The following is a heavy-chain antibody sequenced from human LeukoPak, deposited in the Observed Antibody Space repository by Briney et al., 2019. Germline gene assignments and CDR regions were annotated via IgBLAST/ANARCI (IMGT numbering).Heavy chain of an antibody. Sequence: ASVKVSCKASGGTFSSYAISWVRQAPGQGLEWMGGIIPIFGTANYAQKFQGRVTITADESTSTAYMELSSLRSEDTAVYYCATVLDRGVIAPFDYWGQGTLVTVSS. J-gene: IGHJ4*02. V-gene: IGHV1-69*13. D-gene: IGHD3-10*01. CDR2: IIPIFGTA. CDR1: GGTFSSYA. CDR3: ATVLDRGVIAPFDY.